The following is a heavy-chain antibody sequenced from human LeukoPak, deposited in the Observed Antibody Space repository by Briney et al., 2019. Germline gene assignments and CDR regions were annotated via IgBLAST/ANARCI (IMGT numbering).Heavy chain of an antibody. J-gene: IGHJ3*02. V-gene: IGHV4-34*01. CDR1: GGSFSGYY. CDR2: INHSGST. CDR3: ASTRPGSDAFDI. Sequence: SETLSLTCAVYGGSFSGYYWSWIRQPPGKELEWIGEINHSGSTNYNPSLKSRVTISVDTSKNQFSLKLSSVTAADTAVYYCASTRPGSDAFDIWGQGTMVTVSS. D-gene: IGHD1-14*01.